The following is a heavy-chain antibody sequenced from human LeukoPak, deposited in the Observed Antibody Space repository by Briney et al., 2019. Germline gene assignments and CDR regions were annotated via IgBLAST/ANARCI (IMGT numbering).Heavy chain of an antibody. Sequence: QPGGSLRLSCAASGFTFSSYAMHWVRQAPGKGLEWVAVISYDGSNKYYADSVKGRFTISRDNSKNTLYLQMNSLRAEDTAVYYFASDLVVYSRTLEDWGQGTLVTVSS. CDR3: ASDLVVYSRTLED. CDR2: ISYDGSNK. J-gene: IGHJ4*02. CDR1: GFTFSSYA. D-gene: IGHD6-13*01. V-gene: IGHV3-30*04.